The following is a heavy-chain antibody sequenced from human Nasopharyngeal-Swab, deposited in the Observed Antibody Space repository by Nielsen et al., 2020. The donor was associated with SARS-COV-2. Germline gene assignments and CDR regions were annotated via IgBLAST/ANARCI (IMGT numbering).Heavy chain of an antibody. V-gene: IGHV1-3*01. D-gene: IGHD3-10*01. Sequence: ASVKVSCKASGYTFTKYAMHWVRQAPGQRLEWMGWINAGNGDTKYSQNLQGRVTITRDTSANTAYMELSSLRSEDTAVYYCARSYIHRGVIKGIWGIDYWGQGTLVTVSS. J-gene: IGHJ4*02. CDR2: INAGNGDT. CDR1: GYTFTKYA. CDR3: ARSYIHRGVIKGIWGIDY.